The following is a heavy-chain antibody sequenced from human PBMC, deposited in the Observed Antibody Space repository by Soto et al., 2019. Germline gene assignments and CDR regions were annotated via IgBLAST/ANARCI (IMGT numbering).Heavy chain of an antibody. V-gene: IGHV3-48*02. CDR2: ISKSSTTI. CDR1: GFTFSSYN. D-gene: IGHD2-15*01. J-gene: IGHJ6*02. CDR3: AKDGGSFYYDGMDV. Sequence: EAQLVESGGGLVQPGGSLRLSCAASGFTFSSYNMNWVRQAPGKGLEWIADISKSSTTINYADSVKGRFTISRDNAKNSLYLQMNSLRDEDTAVYYCAKDGGSFYYDGMDVWGQGTTVTVSS.